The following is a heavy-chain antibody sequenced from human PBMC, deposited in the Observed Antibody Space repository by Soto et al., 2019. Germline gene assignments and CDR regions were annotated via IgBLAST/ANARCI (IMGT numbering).Heavy chain of an antibody. CDR3: ARASGSSYWFDP. CDR2: ISAYNGNT. J-gene: IGHJ5*02. V-gene: IGHV1-18*01. D-gene: IGHD1-26*01. CDR1: GYTFTSYG. Sequence: QVQLVQSGAEVKKPGASVKVSCKASGYTFTSYGISWVRQAPGQGREWMGWISAYNGNTNYAQKPQGRVTMTTNTTMSTAYRELRRLRSDDTAVYYCARASGSSYWFDPWCQGTLVTVSS.